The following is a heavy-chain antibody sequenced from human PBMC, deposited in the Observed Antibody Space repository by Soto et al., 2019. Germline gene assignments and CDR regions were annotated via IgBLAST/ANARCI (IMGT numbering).Heavy chain of an antibody. CDR2: IAGNGGDI. CDR3: AKKYYGNYPFDH. D-gene: IGHD1-7*01. V-gene: IGHV3-23*01. CDR1: AFTFSNYA. Sequence: VGSLRLSCEGSAFTFSNYAMAWVRQAPGKGLEWVSSIAGNGGDISYADSVKGRFTISRDNSKSTLFLQMDSLRAEDTAIYYCAKKYYGNYPFDHWGQGTLVTVSS. J-gene: IGHJ4*02.